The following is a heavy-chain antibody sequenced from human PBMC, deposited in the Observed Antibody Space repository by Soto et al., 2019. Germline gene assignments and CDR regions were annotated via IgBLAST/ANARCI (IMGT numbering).Heavy chain of an antibody. V-gene: IGHV1-69*01. CDR2: FIPIFGTA. Sequence: QVQLVQSGAEVKKPGSSVKVSCKASGGTFSTYAISWVRQAPGQGIEWMGGFIPIFGTANYAQKCQGRGAITADESKSTASMELSSLRAEDTAVYYCASGILTCRCTDDFDYWDGRAVVGLATTVT. CDR3: ASGILTCRCTDDFDYWDGRAV. J-gene: IGHJ6*02. D-gene: IGHD3-9*01. CDR1: GGTFSTYA.